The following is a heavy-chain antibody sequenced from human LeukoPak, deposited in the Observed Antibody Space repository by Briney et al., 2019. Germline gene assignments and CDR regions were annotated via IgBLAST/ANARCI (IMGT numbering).Heavy chain of an antibody. Sequence: GASVKVSCKASGGTFSSYAISWVRQAPGQGLEWMGRIIPIFGIANYAQKFQGRVTITADKSTSTAYMGLSSLRSEDTAVYYCARGISGDGYNEEAFDIWGQGTMVTVSS. CDR1: GGTFSSYA. D-gene: IGHD5-24*01. J-gene: IGHJ3*02. V-gene: IGHV1-69*04. CDR3: ARGISGDGYNEEAFDI. CDR2: IIPIFGIA.